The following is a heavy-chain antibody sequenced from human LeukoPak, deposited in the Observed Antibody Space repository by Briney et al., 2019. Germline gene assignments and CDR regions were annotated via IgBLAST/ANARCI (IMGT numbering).Heavy chain of an antibody. CDR2: ISSSSSSI. CDR1: GFTFSSYS. V-gene: IGHV3-21*01. Sequence: GGSLRLSCAASGFTFSSYSMNWVRQAPGKGLEWVSSISSSSSSIYYADSVKGRFTISRDNAKNSLYLQMNSLRAEDTAVYYCARDLRDYGDYVGGTFDYWGQGTLVTVSS. CDR3: ARDLRDYGDYVGGTFDY. J-gene: IGHJ4*02. D-gene: IGHD4-17*01.